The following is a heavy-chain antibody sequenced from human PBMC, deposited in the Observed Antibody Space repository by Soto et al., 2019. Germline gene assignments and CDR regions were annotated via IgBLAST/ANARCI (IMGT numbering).Heavy chain of an antibody. CDR3: ARACDSVWGSYRYKYYFDY. CDR2: IIPIFGTA. Sequence: ASVKVSCKASGGNFSSYAISWVRQAPGQGHEWMGGIIPIFGTANKAQKFQGRGTITADESTSTAYMELSSLRSEDTAVYYCARACDSVWGSYRYKYYFDYWGQGTLVTVSS. CDR1: GGNFSSYA. J-gene: IGHJ4*02. D-gene: IGHD3-16*02. V-gene: IGHV1-69*13.